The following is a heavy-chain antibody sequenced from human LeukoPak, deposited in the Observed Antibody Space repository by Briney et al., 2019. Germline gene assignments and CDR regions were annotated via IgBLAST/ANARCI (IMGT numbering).Heavy chain of an antibody. Sequence: GGSLRLSCAASKFNFAMSWVRQTADKGLEWVSAISGSGDATFYTDSVKGRFTISRDNSKNTLYLQMNNLRVEDTAVYYCAKGHFASSSLFDYWGQGTLVTVSS. CDR2: ISGSGDAT. V-gene: IGHV3-23*01. CDR3: AKGHFASSSLFDY. CDR1: KFNFA. D-gene: IGHD6-6*01. J-gene: IGHJ4*02.